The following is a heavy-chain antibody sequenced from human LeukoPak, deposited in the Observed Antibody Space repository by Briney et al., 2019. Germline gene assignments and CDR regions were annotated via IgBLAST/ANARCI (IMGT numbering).Heavy chain of an antibody. V-gene: IGHV3-21*01. J-gene: IGHJ4*02. Sequence: SGGSLRLSCAASGFTFSSYSMNWVRQAPGKGLEWVSSISSSSSYIYYADSVKGRFTISRDNAKNSLYLQMNSLRAEDTAVYYCARGVEMATIALFDYWGQGTLVTVSS. CDR2: ISSSSSYI. D-gene: IGHD5-24*01. CDR1: GFTFSSYS. CDR3: ARGVEMATIALFDY.